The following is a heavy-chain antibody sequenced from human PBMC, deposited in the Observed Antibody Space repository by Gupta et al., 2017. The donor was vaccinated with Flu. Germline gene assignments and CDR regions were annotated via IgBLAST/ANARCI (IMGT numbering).Heavy chain of an antibody. CDR1: GFTFSKYW. J-gene: IGHJ4*02. Sequence: SCVGSGFTFSKYWMHWVRQVPGKGLVWVSRIDPYGTGTTYADSVKGRFSIFRDNAKNTLYLQMSSLRGEDTAVYYCVRGGLEPFDDWGQGTPVTVSS. V-gene: IGHV3-74*03. CDR2: IDPYGTGT. CDR3: VRGGLEPFDD. D-gene: IGHD1-1*01.